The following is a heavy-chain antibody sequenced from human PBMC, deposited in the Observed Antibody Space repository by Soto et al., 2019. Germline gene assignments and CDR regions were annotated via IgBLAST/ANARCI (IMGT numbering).Heavy chain of an antibody. J-gene: IGHJ6*02. CDR2: IYYSGST. V-gene: IGHV4-39*01. CDR3: ACIFSGGYGYGFYYYGMDV. CDR1: GGSISSSSYY. Sequence: QLQLQESGPGLVKPSETLSLTCTVSGGSISSSSYYWGWIRQPPGKGLEWIGSIYYSGSTYYNPYLKSRVTISVDTSKTQFSLKLSSVTAADTAVYYCACIFSGGYGYGFYYYGMDVGGQGTTVTVSS. D-gene: IGHD5-18*01.